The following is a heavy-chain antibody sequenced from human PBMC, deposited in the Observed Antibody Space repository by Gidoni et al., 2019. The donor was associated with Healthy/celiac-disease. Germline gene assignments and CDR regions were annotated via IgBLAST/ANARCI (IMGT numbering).Heavy chain of an antibody. CDR2: INAGNGNT. J-gene: IGHJ6*02. V-gene: IGHV1-3*01. CDR3: ARYIVVPGTRSHLDGMDV. CDR1: GYTFTSYA. Sequence: QVQLVQSGAEVKKPGASVKVSCKASGYTFTSYAMHWVRQAPGQRLEWMGWINAGNGNTKYSQKFQGRVTITRDTSASTAYMELSSLRSEDTAVYYCARYIVVPGTRSHLDGMDVWGQGTTVTVSS. D-gene: IGHD1-7*01.